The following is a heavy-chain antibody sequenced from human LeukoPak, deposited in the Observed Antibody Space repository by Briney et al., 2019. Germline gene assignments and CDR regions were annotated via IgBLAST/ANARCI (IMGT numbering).Heavy chain of an antibody. CDR3: ARGSGYYLSDFDY. D-gene: IGHD3-3*01. CDR1: GFTVSSKY. Sequence: GGSLRLSCAASGFTVSSKYMSWVRQAPGKGLEWVSTIYSGGTTYYADSVRGRFTISRDSSDNILYLQMNSLRAGDTAVYYCARGSGYYLSDFDYWGQGTLVTVSS. V-gene: IGHV3-66*01. J-gene: IGHJ4*02. CDR2: IYSGGTT.